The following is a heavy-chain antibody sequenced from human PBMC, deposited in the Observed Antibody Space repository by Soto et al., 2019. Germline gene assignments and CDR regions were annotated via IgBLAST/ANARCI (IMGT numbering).Heavy chain of an antibody. Sequence: EVQMVETGGGLSQPGGSLRLSCAVSGFIVSSKYMTWVRQAPGKGLEWVSVIYTGGSTHYADSARGRFTISRDSSKHTLYLQMNSLRAEAAAVYYCTTYTGYGMDVCGQGTTVTVSS. CDR1: GFIVSSKY. J-gene: IGHJ6*02. D-gene: IGHD3-16*01. CDR3: TTYTGYGMDV. V-gene: IGHV3-53*02. CDR2: IYTGGST.